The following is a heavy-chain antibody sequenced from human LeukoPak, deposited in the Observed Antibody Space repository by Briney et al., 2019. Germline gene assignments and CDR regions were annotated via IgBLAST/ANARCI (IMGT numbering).Heavy chain of an antibody. V-gene: IGHV4-4*07. CDR2: IYTSGST. CDR1: GGSISSYY. Sequence: SETLSLTCTVSGGSISSYYWSWIRQPAGKGLEWIGRIYTSGSTNYNPSLKSQVTMSVATSRTQFSLKLSSVTAADTAVYSGARDDYADSSGYYPFAYWGQGTLVTVSS. D-gene: IGHD3-22*01. CDR3: ARDDYADSSGYYPFAY. J-gene: IGHJ4*02.